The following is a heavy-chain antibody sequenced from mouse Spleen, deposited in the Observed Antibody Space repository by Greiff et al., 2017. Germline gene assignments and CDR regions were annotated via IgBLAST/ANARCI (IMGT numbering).Heavy chain of an antibody. CDR2: INYDGSST. CDR3: ARGDLYYFDY. V-gene: IGHV5-16*01. CDR1: GFTFSDYY. J-gene: IGHJ2*01. Sequence: EVKLMESEGGLVQPGSSMKLSCTASGFTFSDYYMAWVRQVPEKGLEWVANINYDGSSTYYLDSLKSRFIISRDNAKNILYLQMSSLKSEDTATYYCARGDLYYFDYWGQGTTLTVSS.